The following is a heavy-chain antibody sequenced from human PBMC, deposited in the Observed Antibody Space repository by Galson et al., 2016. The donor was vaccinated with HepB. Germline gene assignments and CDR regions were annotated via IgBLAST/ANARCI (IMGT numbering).Heavy chain of an antibody. J-gene: IGHJ6*02. Sequence: SETLSLTCTVSSGSMSTEWWSWIRQAPGKGLEWIGDIYHTGSTNYNPSLTSRVTMSVDTSKDQFSLRLTSVTAADTAVYYCARNVGGGDVGRRYYNGMYVWGQGTTVTVSS. V-gene: IGHV4-59*01. CDR2: IYHTGST. D-gene: IGHD3-16*01. CDR3: ARNVGGGDVGRRYYNGMYV. CDR1: SGSMSTEW.